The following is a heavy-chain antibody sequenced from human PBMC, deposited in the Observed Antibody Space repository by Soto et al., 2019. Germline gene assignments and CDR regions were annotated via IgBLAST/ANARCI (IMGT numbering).Heavy chain of an antibody. D-gene: IGHD2-8*02. CDR3: ARDKITGLFDY. V-gene: IGHV4-34*01. J-gene: IGHJ4*02. Sequence: SETLSLTCAVYGGSFSGYYWTWIRQPPGTGLEWIGEINHSGSTNYNPSLKSQVTISEDTSKNQFSLKLTSVTAADTAVYYCARDKITGLFDYWGQGTLVT. CDR1: GGSFSGYY. CDR2: INHSGST.